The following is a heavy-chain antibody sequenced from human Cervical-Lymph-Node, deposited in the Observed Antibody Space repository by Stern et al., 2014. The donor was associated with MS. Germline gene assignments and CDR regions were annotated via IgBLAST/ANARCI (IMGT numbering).Heavy chain of an antibody. Sequence: VQLVESGAEVKTPGESLKISCKGSGYSFTTYWIGWGRQMPGKGLEWMGIIYPGDSDTRYRPSFPGQGTISADKSIRTAYPRGGVLKASDTAIYYCARADATTVFGLDYWGQGTLVTVSS. CDR3: ARADATTVFGLDY. CDR2: IYPGDSDT. D-gene: IGHD3-3*01. J-gene: IGHJ4*02. V-gene: IGHV5-51*03. CDR1: GYSFTTYW.